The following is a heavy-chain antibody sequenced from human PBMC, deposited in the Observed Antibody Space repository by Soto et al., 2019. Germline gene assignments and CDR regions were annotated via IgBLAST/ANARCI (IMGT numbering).Heavy chain of an antibody. CDR1: GGSVTMSSFS. V-gene: IGHV4-30-2*01. D-gene: IGHD1-26*01. CDR2: ISHSGAT. Sequence: LQLQESGSGLVQPSQTLSLTCALSGGSVTMSSFSWAWVRQPPGRGLQWIGYISHSGATSSDSPLKSRVTISRDRAKNQFSLKLTSVTAPDTAVYYCANLDYYGSCLDPWGQGTLVTVSS. CDR3: ANLDYYGSCLDP. J-gene: IGHJ5*02.